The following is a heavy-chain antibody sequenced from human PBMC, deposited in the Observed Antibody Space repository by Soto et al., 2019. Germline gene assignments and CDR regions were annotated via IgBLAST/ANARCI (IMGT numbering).Heavy chain of an antibody. CDR2: ISAYNGNT. V-gene: IGHV1-18*01. Sequence: QVQLVQSGAEVKKPGASVKVSCKASGYTFASYAISWMRQAPGQGLEWMGWISAYNGNTNYAQKLQGKVTMTTGTSTSTAYMELRSLRSGATAVYYCARDPPPPDYWGQGTLVTVSS. CDR3: ARDPPPPDY. J-gene: IGHJ4*02. CDR1: GYTFASYA.